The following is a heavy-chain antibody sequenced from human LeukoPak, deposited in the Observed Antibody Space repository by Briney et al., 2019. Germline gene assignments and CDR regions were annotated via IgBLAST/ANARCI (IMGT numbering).Heavy chain of an antibody. CDR2: IQYDESER. V-gene: IGHV3-30*02. CDR1: GFIFSNYG. Sequence: HTGGSLRLSCAAPGFIFSNYGMHWVRQAPGKGLQWVAFIQYDESERLYADSVKGRFTISRDNSENTVHLQMNSLIAEDTALYHCARQMMESSHYYYMDIWGKGTSVTVSS. D-gene: IGHD1-26*01. J-gene: IGHJ6*03. CDR3: ARQMMESSHYYYMDI.